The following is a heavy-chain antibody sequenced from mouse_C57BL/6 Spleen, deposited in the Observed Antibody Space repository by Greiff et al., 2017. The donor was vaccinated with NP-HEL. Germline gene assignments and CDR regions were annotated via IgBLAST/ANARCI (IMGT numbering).Heavy chain of an antibody. Sequence: QVQLQQPGAELVQPGASVKLSCKASGYTFTSYWMHWVKQRPGQGLEWIGMIHPKSGSTNYNEKFKSKATLTVDKSSSTAYMQLSSLTSEDAAVYYCARWEFITTVGYARDYWGKGTSVTVSS. CDR2: IHPKSGST. CDR3: ARWEFITTVGYARDY. CDR1: GYTFTSYW. D-gene: IGHD1-1*01. V-gene: IGHV1-64*01. J-gene: IGHJ4*01.